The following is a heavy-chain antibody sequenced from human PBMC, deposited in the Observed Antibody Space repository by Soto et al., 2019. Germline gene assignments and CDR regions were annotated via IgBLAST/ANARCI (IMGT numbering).Heavy chain of an antibody. CDR3: ARDRGRGDSSSLDMDV. Sequence: QVQLVQSGAEVKKPGASVKVSCKASGYTFTGYYMHWVRQAPGQGLEWMGWINPNSGGTNYAQKLQGWVTMTRDTSISTAYMELSRLRSDDTAVYYCARDRGRGDSSSLDMDVWGQGPTVTVSS. V-gene: IGHV1-2*04. CDR1: GYTFTGYY. CDR2: INPNSGGT. D-gene: IGHD6-13*01. J-gene: IGHJ6*02.